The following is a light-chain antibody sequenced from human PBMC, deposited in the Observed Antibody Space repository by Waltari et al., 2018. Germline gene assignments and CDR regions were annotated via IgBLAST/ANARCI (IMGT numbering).Light chain of an antibody. V-gene: IGKV3-15*01. CDR3: QQYDNWPQLT. J-gene: IGKJ4*01. CDR1: QSVFNN. CDR2: GAS. Sequence: DIVMTQSPANLSVSPGERATLSCRASQSVFNNLAWYQQKPGQAPRLLISGASTRATGIPARFSGTGSGTEFTLTISSLQSEDFAVYYCQQYDNWPQLTFGGGTKVEIK.